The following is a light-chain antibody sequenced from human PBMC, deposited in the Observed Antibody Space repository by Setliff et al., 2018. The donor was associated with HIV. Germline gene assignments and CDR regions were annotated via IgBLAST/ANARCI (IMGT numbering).Light chain of an antibody. CDR2: EVI. J-gene: IGLJ2*01. CDR1: SSDVGYYTY. Sequence: QSVLTQPASVSGSPGQTITISCTGTSSDVGYYTYVSWYQHSPGKAPKLIIYEVINRPSGVSDRFSGSKSGNTASLSISGLQGEDEADYYCASFTVRNTVVFGGGTKVTVL. CDR3: ASFTVRNTVV. V-gene: IGLV2-14*01.